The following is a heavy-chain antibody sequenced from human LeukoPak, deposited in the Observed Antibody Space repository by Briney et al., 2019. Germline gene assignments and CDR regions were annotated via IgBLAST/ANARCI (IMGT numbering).Heavy chain of an antibody. CDR1: GYTFTGYY. D-gene: IGHD3-3*01. J-gene: IGHJ5*02. V-gene: IGHV1-2*02. CDR2: INPNSGGT. Sequence: ASVTVSCTASGYTFTGYYMHWVRQAPGQGLEWMGWINPNSGGTNYAQKFQGRVTMTRDTSISTAYMELSRLRSDDTAVYYCARDLTIFGVVIPSWFDPWGQGTLVTISS. CDR3: ARDLTIFGVVIPSWFDP.